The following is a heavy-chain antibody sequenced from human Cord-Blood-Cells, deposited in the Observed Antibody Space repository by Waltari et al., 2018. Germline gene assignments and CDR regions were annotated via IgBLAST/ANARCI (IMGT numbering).Heavy chain of an antibody. D-gene: IGHD1-7*01. CDR1: GGTFSSYA. J-gene: IGHJ4*02. Sequence: QVQLVQSGAEVKKPGSSVKVSCKASGGTFSSYAISWVRQAPGQGLEWRGGIIPIFGTANYAQKFQGRVTITADKSTSTAYMELSSLRSEDTAVYYCARDAPFITGTTPLLFYWGQGTLVTVSS. CDR3: ARDAPFITGTTPLLFY. V-gene: IGHV1-69*06. CDR2: IIPIFGTA.